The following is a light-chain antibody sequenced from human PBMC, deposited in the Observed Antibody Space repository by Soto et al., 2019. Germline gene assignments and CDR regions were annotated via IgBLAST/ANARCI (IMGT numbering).Light chain of an antibody. CDR2: AAS. J-gene: IGKJ4*01. V-gene: IGKV1-9*01. CDR3: QQYNTYSSLT. Sequence: IQLTQSPSSLASSVVYSVTITCRGRQGISSFLAWYQQKPGKAPKLLIYAASTLQSGVPSRFSGSGYGTEFTLTISSLQPDDFATYYCQQYNTYSSLTFGGGTKVDIK. CDR1: QGISSF.